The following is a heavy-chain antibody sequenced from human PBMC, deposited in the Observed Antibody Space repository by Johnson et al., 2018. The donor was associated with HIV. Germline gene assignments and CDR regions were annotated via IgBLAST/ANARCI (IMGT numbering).Heavy chain of an antibody. J-gene: IGHJ3*02. CDR2: IRYDGSNK. D-gene: IGHD4-11*01. Sequence: QVQLVESGGGVVQPGGSLRLSCAASGFTFSSYGMHWVRQAPGKGLEWVAFIRYDGSNKYYADSVKGLFTISRDISKNTLYLQMNSLRAEYTAVYYCAKMEFDYSNYADPLSLHDAFDIWGQGTMVTVSS. V-gene: IGHV3-30*02. CDR1: GFTFSSYG. CDR3: AKMEFDYSNYADPLSLHDAFDI.